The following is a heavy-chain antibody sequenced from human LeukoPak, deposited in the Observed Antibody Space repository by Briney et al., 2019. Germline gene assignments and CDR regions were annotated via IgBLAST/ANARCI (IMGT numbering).Heavy chain of an antibody. CDR2: ISAYNGNT. D-gene: IGHD3-9*01. J-gene: IGHJ5*02. CDR3: ARGMYYDILTGYYKAEDWFDP. V-gene: IGHV1-18*01. Sequence: ASVKVSCKASGYTFTSYGISWVRQAPGQGLEWMGWISAYNGNTNYAQKLQGRVTMTTDTSTSTAYMELRRLRSDDTAVYYCARGMYYDILTGYYKAEDWFDPWGQGTLVTVSS. CDR1: GYTFTSYG.